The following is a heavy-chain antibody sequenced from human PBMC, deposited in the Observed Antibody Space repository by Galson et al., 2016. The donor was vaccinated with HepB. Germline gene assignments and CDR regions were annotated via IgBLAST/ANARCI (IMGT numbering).Heavy chain of an antibody. CDR1: GFTFSSYW. V-gene: IGHV3-7*01. CDR2: IKQDGSEK. D-gene: IGHD1-26*01. CDR3: TRDIERVGATLYFDY. J-gene: IGHJ4*02. Sequence: SLRLSCATSGFTFSSYWLSWVRQAPGQGLEWVAKIKQDGSEKYYADSVKGRFTTSRDNAHNSLYLQTDSLRAEDSAIYFCTRDIERVGATLYFDYWGRGTLVTVSS.